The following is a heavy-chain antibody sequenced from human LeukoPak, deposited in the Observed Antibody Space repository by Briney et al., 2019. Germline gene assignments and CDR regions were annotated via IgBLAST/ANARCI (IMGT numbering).Heavy chain of an antibody. J-gene: IGHJ6*03. CDR3: ARDGVSLSRYYYYYMDV. V-gene: IGHV3-30*01. D-gene: IGHD2/OR15-2a*01. CDR1: GFTFSSYA. Sequence: GGSLRLSCAASGFTFSSYAMHWVRQAPGKGLEWVAVISYDGSNKYYADSVKGRFTISRDNSKNTLYLQMNSLRAEDTAVYYCARDGVSLSRYYYYYMDVWGKGTTVTVSS. CDR2: ISYDGSNK.